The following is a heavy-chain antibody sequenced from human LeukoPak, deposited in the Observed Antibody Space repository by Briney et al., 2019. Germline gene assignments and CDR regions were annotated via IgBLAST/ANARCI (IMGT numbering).Heavy chain of an antibody. V-gene: IGHV3-53*01. CDR2: IYSGGST. Sequence: TGGSLRLSCTASGFTVGNNYMNWVRQAPGKGLEWGSLIYSGGSTYYADSVKGRFTISRDNSKNTLYLQMNSLRAEDTAVYYCARDTPGIAASVNGGWGQGTLVTVSS. J-gene: IGHJ4*02. CDR1: GFTVGNNY. D-gene: IGHD6-13*01. CDR3: ARDTPGIAASVNGG.